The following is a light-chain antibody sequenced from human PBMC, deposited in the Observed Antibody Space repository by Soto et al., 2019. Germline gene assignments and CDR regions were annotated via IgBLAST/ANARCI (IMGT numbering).Light chain of an antibody. V-gene: IGKV3-15*01. J-gene: IGKJ1*01. CDR1: QSVYSS. CDR2: GAS. Sequence: DIVMTQSPATLSVSPGERATLSCRASQSVYSSLAWYQQKHGQAPRLLIYGASTRATGIPARFSGSGSGTEFTLTISRLQSEDFAVYYCQQYNNWPPWTFGQGTKVEIK. CDR3: QQYNNWPPWT.